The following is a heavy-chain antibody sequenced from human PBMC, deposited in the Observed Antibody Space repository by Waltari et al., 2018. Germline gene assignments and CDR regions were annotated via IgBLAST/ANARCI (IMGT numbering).Heavy chain of an antibody. CDR3: ATCYFESNGYVYYYYYRDV. V-gene: IGHV4-39*07. J-gene: IGHJ6*03. CDR1: GGSIRSFSDIFY. CDR2: IDYSGST. D-gene: IGHD3-22*01. Sequence: QLQLQESGPGLVKPSETLSLTCAVSGGSIRSFSDIFYWGWIRQPPGKGLEWIGSIDYSGSTYYSPSLKSRVTISTETSKNQFSLRLSAVTAADTAIYYWATCYFESNGYVYYYYYRDVWGKGTTVTVSS.